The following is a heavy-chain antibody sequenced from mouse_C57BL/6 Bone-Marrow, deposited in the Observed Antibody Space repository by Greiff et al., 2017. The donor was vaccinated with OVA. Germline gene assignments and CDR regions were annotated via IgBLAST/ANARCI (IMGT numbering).Heavy chain of an antibody. V-gene: IGHV1-26*01. J-gene: IGHJ3*01. CDR3: ARGDYDGAAWVAY. CDR1: GYTFTDYY. Sequence: VQLQQSGPELVKPGASVKISCKASGYTFTDYYMNWVKQSHGKSLEWIGDINPNNGGTSYNQKFKGKATLTVDKSSSTAYMELRSLTSEDSAVYYCARGDYDGAAWVAYWGQGTLVTVSA. CDR2: INPNNGGT. D-gene: IGHD2-4*01.